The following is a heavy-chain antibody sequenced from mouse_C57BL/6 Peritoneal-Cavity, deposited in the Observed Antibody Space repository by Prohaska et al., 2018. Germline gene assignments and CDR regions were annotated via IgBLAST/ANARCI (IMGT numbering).Heavy chain of an antibody. Sequence: KLSPVASTFTLSNYWMNWVRQSSHKGLEWVAQIRLKSDNYATHYAESVKGRFTISRDDSKSIVYLQMNNLRAEDTGIYYCTDVPWYWGQGTTVTVSA. J-gene: IGHJ2*01. CDR3: TDVPWY. CDR2: IRLKSDNYAT. V-gene: IGHV6-3*01. CDR1: TFTLSNYW.